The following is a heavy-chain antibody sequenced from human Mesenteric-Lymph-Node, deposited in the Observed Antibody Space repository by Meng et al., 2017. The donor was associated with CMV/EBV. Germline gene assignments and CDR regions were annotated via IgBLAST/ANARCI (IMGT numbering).Heavy chain of an antibody. J-gene: IGHJ4*02. V-gene: IGHV3-30*02. Sequence: GESLKISCTASGVTFSHYGIHWVRLAPGKGLEWVAFIRHDERSKVYADSVKGRFTISRDNSKNTLYLQMNSLRAEDTAVYYCANPLVGFDCWGQGTLVTVSS. CDR1: GVTFSHYG. CDR3: ANPLVGFDC. CDR2: IRHDERSK. D-gene: IGHD2-8*02.